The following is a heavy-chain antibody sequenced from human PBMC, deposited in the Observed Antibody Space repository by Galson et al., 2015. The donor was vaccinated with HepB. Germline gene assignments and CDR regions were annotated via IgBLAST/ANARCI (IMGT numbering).Heavy chain of an antibody. J-gene: IGHJ4*02. D-gene: IGHD3-22*01. Sequence: SLRLSCAASGFTFSSYWMSWVRQAPGKGLEWVANIKQDGSEKYYVDSVKGRFTISRDNAKNSLYLQMNSLSAEDTAVYYCARDQIGNKWLLPYFDYWGQGTLVTVSS. CDR2: IKQDGSEK. CDR1: GFTFSSYW. CDR3: ARDQIGNKWLLPYFDY. V-gene: IGHV3-7*03.